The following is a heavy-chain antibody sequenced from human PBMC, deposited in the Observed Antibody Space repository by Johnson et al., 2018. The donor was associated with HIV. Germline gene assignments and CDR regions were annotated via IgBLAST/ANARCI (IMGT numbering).Heavy chain of an antibody. V-gene: IGHV3-30-3*01. Sequence: QVQLVESGGGVVQPGRSLRLSCAASGFTFSSYAIHWVRRAPGKGLEWVAVISYDGSNKYYTDSVKGRFTISRDNSKNTLYLQMTSRRAEDTAVYYCARLEYSSVSPLLGAFDIWGQGTMVTVSS. CDR1: GFTFSSYA. CDR2: ISYDGSNK. J-gene: IGHJ3*02. CDR3: ARLEYSSVSPLLGAFDI. D-gene: IGHD6-6*01.